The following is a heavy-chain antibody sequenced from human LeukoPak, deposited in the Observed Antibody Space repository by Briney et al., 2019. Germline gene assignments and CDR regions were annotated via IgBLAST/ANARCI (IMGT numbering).Heavy chain of an antibody. CDR3: AGGYIYGSTYYYMDV. D-gene: IGHD5-18*01. Sequence: SETLSLTCTVSGGSISSRSYYWGWIRQPPGKGLEWIGSIYYSGSTYYNPSLQSRVTISVDTSKNQFSLKLNSVTAADTAVYYCAGGYIYGSTYYYMDVWGKGTTVTISS. V-gene: IGHV4-39*07. CDR1: GGSISSRSYY. CDR2: IYYSGST. J-gene: IGHJ6*03.